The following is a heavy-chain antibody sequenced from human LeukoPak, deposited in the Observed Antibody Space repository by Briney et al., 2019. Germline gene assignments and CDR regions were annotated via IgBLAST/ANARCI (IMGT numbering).Heavy chain of an antibody. Sequence: GGSLRLSCAASGFTFDDYGMSWVRQAPGKGLEWVSYISSSSSTIYYADSVKGRFTISRDNAKNSLYLQMNSLRAEDTAVYYCARGGSGTFDYWGQGTLVTVSS. CDR1: GFTFDDYG. CDR3: ARGGSGTFDY. V-gene: IGHV3-48*01. J-gene: IGHJ4*02. CDR2: ISSSSSTI.